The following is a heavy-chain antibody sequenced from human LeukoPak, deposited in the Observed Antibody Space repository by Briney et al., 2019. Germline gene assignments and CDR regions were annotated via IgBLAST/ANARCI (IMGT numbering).Heavy chain of an antibody. CDR1: GDSVSSNSAA. J-gene: IGHJ4*02. CDR2: TYYRSKWYN. V-gene: IGHV6-1*01. Sequence: SQTLSLTCAISGDSVSSNSAAWNWIRQSPSRGLEWLGRTYYRSKWYNDYAVSVKSRITINPDTSKNQFSLQLNSVTPEDTAVYYCVRASRGSSWYWGIFDYWGQGTLVTVSS. D-gene: IGHD6-13*01. CDR3: VRASRGSSWYWGIFDY.